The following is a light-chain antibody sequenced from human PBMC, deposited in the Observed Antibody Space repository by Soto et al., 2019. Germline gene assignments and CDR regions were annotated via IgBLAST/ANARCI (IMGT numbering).Light chain of an antibody. V-gene: IGLV2-11*01. CDR1: SSDFGGYNY. CDR2: DVS. Sequence: SALTPPGSVSCSPGQSVTISCTGTSSDFGGYNYVSWYQHHPGKAPKLMIYDVSERPSGVPDRFSGSKSGNTASLTISGLQAEDEADYYCCSYAGTFYVFGTGNKVTV. J-gene: IGLJ1*01. CDR3: CSYAGTFYV.